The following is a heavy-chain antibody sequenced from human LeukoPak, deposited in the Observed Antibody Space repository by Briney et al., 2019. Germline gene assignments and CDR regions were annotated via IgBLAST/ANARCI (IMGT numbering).Heavy chain of an antibody. J-gene: IGHJ3*02. Sequence: PSETLSLTCTVSGGSISSGSYYWSWIRQPAGKGLEWIGRIYTSGSTNYNPSLKSRVTISVDTSKNQFSLKLSSVTAADTAVYYCARELVRAGRDAFDIWGQGTMVTVSS. V-gene: IGHV4-61*02. D-gene: IGHD6-13*01. CDR3: ARELVRAGRDAFDI. CDR1: GGSISSGSYY. CDR2: IYTSGST.